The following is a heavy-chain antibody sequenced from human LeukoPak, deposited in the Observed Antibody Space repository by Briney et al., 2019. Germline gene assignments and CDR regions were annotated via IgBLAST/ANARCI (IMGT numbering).Heavy chain of an antibody. V-gene: IGHV3-21*01. CDR2: ISSSSSYI. J-gene: IGHJ4*02. CDR1: GFTFSSYS. Sequence: PGGSLRLSCAASGFTFSSYSMNWVRQAPGKGLEWVSSISSSSSYIYYADSVKGRFTISRDNSKNTLYLQMNSLRAEDTAVYYCARDKDTVAGKFDYWGQGTLVTVSS. CDR3: ARDKDTVAGKFDY. D-gene: IGHD6-19*01.